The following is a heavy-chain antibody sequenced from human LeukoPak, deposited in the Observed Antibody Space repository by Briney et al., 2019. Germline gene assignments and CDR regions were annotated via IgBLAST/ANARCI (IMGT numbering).Heavy chain of an antibody. CDR1: GYTFTGYY. Sequence: ASVKVSCKASGYTFTGYYMHWVRQAPGQGLEWMGWINPNSGGTNYAQKFQGRVTMTRDTPISTAYMELSRLRSDDTAVYYCASWPPYYDYVWGSRPAPGYWGQGTLVTVSS. D-gene: IGHD3-16*01. CDR2: INPNSGGT. CDR3: ASWPPYYDYVWGSRPAPGY. V-gene: IGHV1-2*02. J-gene: IGHJ4*02.